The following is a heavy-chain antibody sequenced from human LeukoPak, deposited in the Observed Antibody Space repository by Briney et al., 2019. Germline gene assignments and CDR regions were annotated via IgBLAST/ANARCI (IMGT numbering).Heavy chain of an antibody. CDR1: GFTFSSYV. Sequence: PGGSLRLSCAASGFTFSSYVMHWVRQAPGKGLEWVAIISYDGSNEYYADSVKGRFTISRDNSKNTLYLQMNSLRAEDTAVYYCARNAELGAGGSSWYGGPFDYWGQGTLVTVSS. CDR2: ISYDGSNE. CDR3: ARNAELGAGGSSWYGGPFDY. J-gene: IGHJ4*02. V-gene: IGHV3-30*04. D-gene: IGHD6-13*01.